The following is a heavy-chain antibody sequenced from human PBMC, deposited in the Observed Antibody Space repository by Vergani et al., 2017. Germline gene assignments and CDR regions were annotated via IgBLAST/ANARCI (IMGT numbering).Heavy chain of an antibody. CDR1: GFSFNSYW. J-gene: IGHJ4*02. V-gene: IGHV3-74*03. CDR2: IKSDGSIT. D-gene: IGHD2-2*02. Sequence: DVHLAESGGGFFQPGGSLRLSCSASGFSFNSYWMHLVRQVPGKGLLWVSRIKSDGSITAYADSVKGRFTISRDNAQNTLYLQVRSLRLEDTGVYHCVRDRGLCAGGRCYTEAWDYWGQGTPVTVSS. CDR3: VRDRGLCAGGRCYTEAWDY.